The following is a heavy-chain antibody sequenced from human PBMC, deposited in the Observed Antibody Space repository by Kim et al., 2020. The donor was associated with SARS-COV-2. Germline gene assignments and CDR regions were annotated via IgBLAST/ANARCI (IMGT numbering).Heavy chain of an antibody. J-gene: IGHJ6*02. CDR3: ARPSYSGSYVSYYYGMDV. D-gene: IGHD1-26*01. V-gene: IGHV4-34*01. Sequence: KSRVTISVDTSKNQFSLKLSSVTAADTAVYYCARPSYSGSYVSYYYGMDVWGQGTTVTVSS.